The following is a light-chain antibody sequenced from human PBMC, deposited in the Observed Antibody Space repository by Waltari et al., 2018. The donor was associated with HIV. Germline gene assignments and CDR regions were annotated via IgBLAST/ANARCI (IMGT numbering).Light chain of an antibody. CDR1: SSAVGGYNH. Sequence: QSALTQPASVSGSPGQSLTISCTGPSSAVGGYNHVSWYQQHPAKAPKVIIYDGSNRPSGVSNRFSGSKSGNTASLTISGLQAEDEADYYCTSYTTINTYVFGTGTKVTVL. CDR2: DGS. V-gene: IGLV2-14*03. CDR3: TSYTTINTYV. J-gene: IGLJ1*01.